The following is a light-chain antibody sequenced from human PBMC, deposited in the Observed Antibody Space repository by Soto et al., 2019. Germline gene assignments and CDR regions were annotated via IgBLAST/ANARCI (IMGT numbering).Light chain of an antibody. V-gene: IGKV3-20*01. Sequence: ETVLTQSPGTLSLSPGERATLSCRASQSVSSSSLAWYQQRPGQAPRLLIYGTSSRATGIPDRFSGSGSGTDVTLTISRLEPEDDAVYYCRRYCSSPLITFGQGTRLDIK. CDR2: GTS. CDR3: RRYCSSPLIT. CDR1: QSVSSSS. J-gene: IGKJ5*01.